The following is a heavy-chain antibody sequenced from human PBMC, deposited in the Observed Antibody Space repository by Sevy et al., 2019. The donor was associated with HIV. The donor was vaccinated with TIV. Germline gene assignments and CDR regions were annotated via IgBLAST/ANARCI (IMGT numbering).Heavy chain of an antibody. D-gene: IGHD2-2*01. CDR3: ARDLGITNDAFDI. Sequence: GGSLRLSCVASGFTFSSYAMHWVRQAPGKGLEWVAVISYDGSNKYYADSVKGRFTISRDNSKNTLYLQMNSLRAEDTAVYYCARDLGITNDAFDIWGQGTMVTVSS. CDR2: ISYDGSNK. V-gene: IGHV3-30-3*01. J-gene: IGHJ3*02. CDR1: GFTFSSYA.